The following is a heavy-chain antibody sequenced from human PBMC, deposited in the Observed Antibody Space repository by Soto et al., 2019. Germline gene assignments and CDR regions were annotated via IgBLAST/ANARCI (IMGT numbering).Heavy chain of an antibody. CDR1: GFTFSSYG. D-gene: IGHD1-26*01. V-gene: IGHV3-30*18. J-gene: IGHJ3*02. CDR2: ISYDGTNK. Sequence: QVLLVESGGGVVQPGRSLRLSCAASGFTFSSYGMHWVRQAPGKGLEWVAVISYDGTNKYYADSVKGRFTISRDNSKNTLDLQMNSLRAEDTAVYYCAKSRSGTYLQDAFDIWGQGTMVTVSS. CDR3: AKSRSGTYLQDAFDI.